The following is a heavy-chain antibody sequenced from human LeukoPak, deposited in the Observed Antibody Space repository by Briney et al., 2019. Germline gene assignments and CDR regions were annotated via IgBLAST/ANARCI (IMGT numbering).Heavy chain of an antibody. V-gene: IGHV1-2*02. CDR1: GYTFTGYY. CDR3: ARGYSYGYSWFDP. Sequence: GASVKVSCKASGYTFTGYYMHWVRQAPGQGLEWMGWINPNSGGTNYAQKFQGRVTMTRDTATSTAYMELSRLRSDDTAVYYCARGYSYGYSWFDPWGQGTLVTVSS. D-gene: IGHD5-18*01. CDR2: INPNSGGT. J-gene: IGHJ5*02.